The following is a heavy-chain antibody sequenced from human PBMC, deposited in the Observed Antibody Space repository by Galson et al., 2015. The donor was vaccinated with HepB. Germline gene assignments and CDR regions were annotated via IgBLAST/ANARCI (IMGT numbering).Heavy chain of an antibody. Sequence: SLRLSCAASGFTFSSYVMSWVRQAPGKGLEWVSAISGSGGGTYYADSVKGRFTISRDNSKNTLHLQMNSLRAEDTAVYYCAKGLTGTNWFDPWGQGTLVTVSS. J-gene: IGHJ5*02. CDR2: ISGSGGGT. D-gene: IGHD3-9*01. CDR1: GFTFSSYV. V-gene: IGHV3-23*01. CDR3: AKGLTGTNWFDP.